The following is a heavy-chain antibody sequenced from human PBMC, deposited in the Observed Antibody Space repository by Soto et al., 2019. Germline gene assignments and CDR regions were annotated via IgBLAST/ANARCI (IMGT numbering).Heavy chain of an antibody. J-gene: IGHJ6*02. D-gene: IGHD6-13*01. CDR1: GGTFSSYA. Sequence: ASVKVSCKASGGTFSSYAISWVRQAPGQGLEWMGGIIPIFGTANYAQKFQGRVTITADESTSTAYMELSSLRSEDTAVYYCARVAYSSSWSTNYGMDVWGQGTTVTVSS. V-gene: IGHV1-69*13. CDR3: ARVAYSSSWSTNYGMDV. CDR2: IIPIFGTA.